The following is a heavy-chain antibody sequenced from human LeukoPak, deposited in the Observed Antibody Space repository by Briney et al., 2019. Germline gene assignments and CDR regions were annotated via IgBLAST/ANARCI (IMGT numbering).Heavy chain of an antibody. V-gene: IGHV3-11*01. CDR3: ARDSSSGWYFDY. J-gene: IGHJ4*02. CDR2: ISSSGSTI. CDR1: GFTFSDYY. Sequence: PGGSLRLSCAASGFTFSDYYVSWIRQAPGKGLEWVSYISSSGSTIYYADSVKGRFTISRDNAKNSLYLQMNSLRAEDTAVYYCARDSSSGWYFDYWGQGTLVTVSS. D-gene: IGHD6-19*01.